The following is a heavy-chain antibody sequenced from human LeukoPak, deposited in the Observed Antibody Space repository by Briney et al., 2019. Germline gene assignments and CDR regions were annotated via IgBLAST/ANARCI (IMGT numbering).Heavy chain of an antibody. CDR3: ARLWRAPSRGPSEYSSSFRDFWFDP. J-gene: IGHJ5*02. CDR1: GYTFTGYY. Sequence: GASVKVSCKASGYTFTGYYMHWVRQAPGQGLEWMGWINPNSGGTNYAQKFQGRVTMTRDTSISTAYMELSRLRSDDTAVYYCARLWRAPSRGPSEYSSSFRDFWFDPWGQGTLVTVSS. CDR2: INPNSGGT. D-gene: IGHD6-6*01. V-gene: IGHV1-2*02.